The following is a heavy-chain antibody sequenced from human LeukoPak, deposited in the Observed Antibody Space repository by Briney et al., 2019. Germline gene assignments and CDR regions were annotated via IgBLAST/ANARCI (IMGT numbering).Heavy chain of an antibody. CDR3: AKTPIPAIAAAVLYFDY. D-gene: IGHD6-13*01. J-gene: IGHJ4*02. CDR1: GFTFSSYA. CDR2: ISGSGGST. V-gene: IGHV3-23*01. Sequence: GGSLRLSCAASGFTFSSYAMSWVRQAPAKGLEWVSAISGSGGSTYYADSVKGRFTISRDNSKNTLYLQMNSLRAEDTAVYYCAKTPIPAIAAAVLYFDYWGQGTLVTVSS.